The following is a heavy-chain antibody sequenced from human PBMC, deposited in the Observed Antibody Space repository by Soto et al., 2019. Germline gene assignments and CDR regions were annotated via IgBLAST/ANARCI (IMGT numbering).Heavy chain of an antibody. Sequence: EVQLLESGGGLVQPGGSLRLSCAASGFTFSSYAMSWVRQAPVKGLEWVSAISGSGGSTYYAGSVKGRFTISRDNSKNTLYLQMNSLRAEDTAVYYCARRGSGSYYDYWGQGTLVTVSS. V-gene: IGHV3-23*01. CDR1: GFTFSSYA. J-gene: IGHJ4*02. D-gene: IGHD1-26*01. CDR2: ISGSGGST. CDR3: ARRGSGSYYDY.